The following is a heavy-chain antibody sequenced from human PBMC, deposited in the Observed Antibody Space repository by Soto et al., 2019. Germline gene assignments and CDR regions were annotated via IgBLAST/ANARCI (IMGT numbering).Heavy chain of an antibody. CDR3: AKPLQQWLLQGSGVDV. Sequence: EVQLLESGGGLIQPGGSLRLSCTASGFTFRTYAMTWFRQAPGRGLEWVPAISGSAGTFYATSVKGSFTISRDNSRDTLYLQMNSLRVEDTAIYYCAKPLQQWLLQGSGVDVWGQGTTVTVSS. CDR2: ISGSAGT. J-gene: IGHJ6*02. D-gene: IGHD6-19*01. V-gene: IGHV3-23*01. CDR1: GFTFRTYA.